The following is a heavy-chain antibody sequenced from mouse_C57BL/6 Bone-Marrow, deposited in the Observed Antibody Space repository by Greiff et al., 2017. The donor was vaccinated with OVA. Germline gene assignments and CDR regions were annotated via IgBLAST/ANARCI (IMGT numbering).Heavy chain of an antibody. CDR2: IDPSDSYT. CDR3: ARGGTTSVASNYFDY. J-gene: IGHJ2*01. Sequence: QVQLQQPGAELVKPGASVKLSCKASGYTFTSYWMQWVKQRPGQGLEWIGEIDPSDSYTNYNQKFKGKATLTVDTSSSTAYMQLSSLTSEDSAVYYCARGGTTSVASNYFDYWGQGTTLTVSS. CDR1: GYTFTSYW. V-gene: IGHV1-50*01. D-gene: IGHD1-1*01.